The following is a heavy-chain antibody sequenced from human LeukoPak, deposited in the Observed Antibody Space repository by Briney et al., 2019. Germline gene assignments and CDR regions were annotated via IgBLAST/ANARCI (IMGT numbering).Heavy chain of an antibody. V-gene: IGHV3-23*01. Sequence: PGGSLRLSCAASGFTFSSYAMSWVRQAPGKGLEWVSAISGSGGSTYYADSVKGRFTISRDNSKNTLYLQMNSLRAEDTAVYHCAKDRDGVEATFILRWGQGTLVTVSS. CDR2: ISGSGGST. CDR1: GFTFSSYA. D-gene: IGHD2-15*01. J-gene: IGHJ4*02. CDR3: AKDRDGVEATFILR.